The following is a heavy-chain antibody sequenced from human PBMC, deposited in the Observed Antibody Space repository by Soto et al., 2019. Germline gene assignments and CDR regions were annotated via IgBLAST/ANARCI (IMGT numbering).Heavy chain of an antibody. D-gene: IGHD6-19*01. CDR2: IKQDGSEK. J-gene: IGHJ3*02. Sequence: GGSLRLSCAASGFIFSSYWMSWVRQAPGKGLEWVANIKQDGSEKYYVDSVKGRFTISRDNAKNSLYLQMNSLRAEDTAVYYCAIFRDSSGRHDAFDIRGKGTLVT. V-gene: IGHV3-7*01. CDR1: GFIFSSYW. CDR3: AIFRDSSGRHDAFDI.